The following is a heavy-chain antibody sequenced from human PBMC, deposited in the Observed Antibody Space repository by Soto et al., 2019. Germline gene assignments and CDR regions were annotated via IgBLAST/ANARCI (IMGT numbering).Heavy chain of an antibody. J-gene: IGHJ6*02. Sequence: SETLSLTCTASGGSISSGGYYWSWIRQRPGKGLEWIGYIYYSGSTYYNPSLKSRVTISVDTSKNQFSLKLSSVTAADTAVYYCAVTGYSSSPGYYGMDVWGQGTTVTVSS. CDR3: AVTGYSSSPGYYGMDV. V-gene: IGHV4-31*03. CDR1: GGSISSGGYY. CDR2: IYYSGST. D-gene: IGHD6-6*01.